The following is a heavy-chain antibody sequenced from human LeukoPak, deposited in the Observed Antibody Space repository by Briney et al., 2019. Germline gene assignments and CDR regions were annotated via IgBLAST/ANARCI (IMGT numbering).Heavy chain of an antibody. V-gene: IGHV1-2*02. CDR3: ARDAIVGATMYYFDY. D-gene: IGHD1-26*01. CDR2: INPNSGGT. J-gene: IGHJ4*02. Sequence: ASVKVSCKASGYTFTGYYMHWVRQAPGQGLEWMGWINPNSGGTNYAQKFQGRVTMTRDTSISTAYMELSRLRSDDTAVYYCARDAIVGATMYYFDYWGQGTPVTVSS. CDR1: GYTFTGYY.